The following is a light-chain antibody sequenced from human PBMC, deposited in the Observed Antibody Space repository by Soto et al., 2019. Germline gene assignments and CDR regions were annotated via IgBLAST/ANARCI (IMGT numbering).Light chain of an antibody. CDR1: QGLSSD. J-gene: IGKJ5*01. V-gene: IGKV1-9*01. Sequence: DIQLTQSPSFLSASVGDRVTITCRASQGLSSDLAWYQQKPGKAPKPLIYAASTLQSGVPSRFSGSGSGTEVTLTISSLQPEDFSTYYGQQLNSYPLTFGQGTRLEMK. CDR3: QQLNSYPLT. CDR2: AAS.